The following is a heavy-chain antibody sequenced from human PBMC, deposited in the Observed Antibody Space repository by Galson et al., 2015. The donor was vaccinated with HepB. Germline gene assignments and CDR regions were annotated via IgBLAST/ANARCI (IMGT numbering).Heavy chain of an antibody. CDR1: GYTFTSYG. CDR3: AREGVTTPEHYGMDV. Sequence: SVKVSCKASGYTFTSYGISWVRQAPGQGLEWMGWISAYNGNTNYAQKLQGRVTMTTDTSTSTAYMELRSLRSDDTAVYYCAREGVTTPEHYGMDVWGQGTTVTVSS. J-gene: IGHJ6*02. V-gene: IGHV1-18*04. D-gene: IGHD4-17*01. CDR2: ISAYNGNT.